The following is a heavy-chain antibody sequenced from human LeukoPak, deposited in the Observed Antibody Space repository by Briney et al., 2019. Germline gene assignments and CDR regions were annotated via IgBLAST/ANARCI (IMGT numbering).Heavy chain of an antibody. Sequence: ASVKVSCKASGYTFTGYYMHWVRQAPGQGLEWMGIINPNSGGTNYAQKFQGRVTMTRDTSTSTAYMELTRLRSDDTAVYYCARDNAVYDSSGCTGFTVSLWYCYDSSGYLRDYWGEGTLVSVS. CDR2: INPNSGGT. CDR1: GYTFTGYY. J-gene: IGHJ4*02. D-gene: IGHD3-22*01. CDR3: ARDNAVYDSSGCTGFTVSLWYCYDSSGYLRDY. V-gene: IGHV1-2*02.